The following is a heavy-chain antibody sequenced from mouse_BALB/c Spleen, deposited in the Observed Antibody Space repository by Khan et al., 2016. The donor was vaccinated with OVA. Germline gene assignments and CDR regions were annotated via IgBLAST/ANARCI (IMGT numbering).Heavy chain of an antibody. V-gene: IGHV9-2-1*01. CDR2: INTETGEP. Sequence: QIQLVQSGPELKKPGETVKISCKASGYTFTDHSMHWVMQAPGKGLKWMGWINTETGEPTYADDFKGRFTFSLETSASTAYLQINNLNNEDTTTCFCAKITRRYYKMDYGGQGASVIVSS. D-gene: IGHD2-4*01. J-gene: IGHJ4*01. CDR3: AKITRRYYKMDY. CDR1: GYTFTDHS.